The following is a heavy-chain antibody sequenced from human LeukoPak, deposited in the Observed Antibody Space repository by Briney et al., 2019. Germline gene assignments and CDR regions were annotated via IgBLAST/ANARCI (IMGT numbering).Heavy chain of an antibody. CDR1: GGSISSYY. Sequence: SETLFLTCTVSGGSISSYYWSWIRQPPGKGLEWIGYIYYSGSTNYNPSLKSRVTISVDTSKNQFSLKLSSVTAADTAVYYCARSTGVERRDYYYGMDVWGQGTTVTVSS. V-gene: IGHV4-59*01. J-gene: IGHJ6*02. CDR3: ARSTGVERRDYYYGMDV. D-gene: IGHD1-1*01. CDR2: IYYSGST.